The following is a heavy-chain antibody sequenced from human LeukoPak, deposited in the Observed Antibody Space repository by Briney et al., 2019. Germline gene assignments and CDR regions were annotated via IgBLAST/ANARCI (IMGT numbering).Heavy chain of an antibody. D-gene: IGHD2-21*02. CDR2: ISAYNGNT. CDR1: GYTFTSYG. J-gene: IGHJ4*02. Sequence: ASVTVSCTASGYTFTSYGISWVRQAPGQGLEWMGWISAYNGNTNYAQKLQGRVTMTTDTSTSTAYMELRSLRSDDTAVYYCVFLTTTINHHFDYWGQGTLVTVSS. CDR3: VFLTTTINHHFDY. V-gene: IGHV1-18*01.